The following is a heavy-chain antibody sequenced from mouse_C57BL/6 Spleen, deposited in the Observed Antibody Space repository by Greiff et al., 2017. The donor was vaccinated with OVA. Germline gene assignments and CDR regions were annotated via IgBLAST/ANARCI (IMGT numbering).Heavy chain of an antibody. D-gene: IGHD3-2*02. CDR2: IDPENGDT. CDR1: GFNIKDDY. Sequence: VQLQQSGAELVRPGASVKLSCTASGFNIKDDYMHWVKQRPEQGLEWIGWIDPENGDTEYASKFQGKATIPADTSSNTAYLQLSSLTSEDTAVYYCTSLGTAQVFDYWGQGTTLTVSS. J-gene: IGHJ2*01. CDR3: TSLGTAQVFDY. V-gene: IGHV14-4*01.